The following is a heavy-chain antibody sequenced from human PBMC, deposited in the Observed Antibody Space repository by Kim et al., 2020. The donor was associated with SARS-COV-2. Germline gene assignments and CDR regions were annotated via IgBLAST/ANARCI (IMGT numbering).Heavy chain of an antibody. CDR1: GYMFTSYG. Sequence: ASVKVSCKACGYMFTSYGFSWVRQAPGQGLEWLGWISARDGGTKYGQKVQGRVIMTTDTSTNTAYMELWSLRSDDTAMYYCARGAYGYASFDYLGQGTLV. V-gene: IGHV1-18*04. CDR2: ISARDGGT. CDR3: ARGAYGYASFDY. D-gene: IGHD5-18*01. J-gene: IGHJ4*02.